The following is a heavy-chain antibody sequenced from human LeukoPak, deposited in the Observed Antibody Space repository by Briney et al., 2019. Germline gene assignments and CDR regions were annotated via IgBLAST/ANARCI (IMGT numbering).Heavy chain of an antibody. D-gene: IGHD4-17*01. CDR2: FDPEDGET. V-gene: IGHV1-24*01. J-gene: IGHJ4*02. CDR1: GYTFTELS. CDR3: ATGGAKNWYGDYDY. Sequence: ASVTVSCKVSGYTFTELSMHWVRQAPGKGLEWMGGFDPEDGETIYAQKFQGRVTMTEDTSTDTAYMELSSLRSEDTAVYYCATGGAKNWYGDYDYWGQGTLVTVSS.